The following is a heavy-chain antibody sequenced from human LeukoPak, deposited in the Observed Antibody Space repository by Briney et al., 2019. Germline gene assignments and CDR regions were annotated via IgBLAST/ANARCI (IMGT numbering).Heavy chain of an antibody. CDR2: INPSGGST. CDR1: GYTFTSYY. CDR3: ARDSPYGSGSYHYYYYYMDV. Sequence: GASVKVSCKASGYTFTSYYMHWVRQAPGQGLEWMGIINPSGGSTSYAQKFQGRVTMTRDMSTSTVYMELSSLRSEDTAVYYCARDSPYGSGSYHYYYYYMDVWGKGTTVTISS. J-gene: IGHJ6*03. V-gene: IGHV1-46*01. D-gene: IGHD3-10*01.